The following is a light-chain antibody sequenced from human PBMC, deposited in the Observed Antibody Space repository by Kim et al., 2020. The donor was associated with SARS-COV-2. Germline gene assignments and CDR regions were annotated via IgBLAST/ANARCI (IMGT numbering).Light chain of an antibody. Sequence: APGKTARITCGGNNIGSKSVHWYQQKPGQAPVLVIYYDSDRPSGIPERFSGSNSGNTATLTITRVEAGDEADYYCQVWDSSSDHNWVFGGGTQLTVL. CDR3: QVWDSSSDHNWV. V-gene: IGLV3-21*04. CDR1: NIGSKS. J-gene: IGLJ3*02. CDR2: YDS.